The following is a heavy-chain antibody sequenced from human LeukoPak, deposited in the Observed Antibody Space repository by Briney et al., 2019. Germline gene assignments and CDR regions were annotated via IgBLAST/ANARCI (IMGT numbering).Heavy chain of an antibody. J-gene: IGHJ3*01. CDR2: IKLDVSET. CDR3: ARKGNAFDF. Sequence: QAGGSLRLSCVVSGFTFSSFWMTWVRQAPGKGLEWVANIKLDVSETYYVESVRGRFTISRDNTKNSLYLQMDSLRVEDTAVYYCARKGNAFDFWGQGTMVTVSS. D-gene: IGHD3-10*01. V-gene: IGHV3-7*01. CDR1: GFTFSSFW.